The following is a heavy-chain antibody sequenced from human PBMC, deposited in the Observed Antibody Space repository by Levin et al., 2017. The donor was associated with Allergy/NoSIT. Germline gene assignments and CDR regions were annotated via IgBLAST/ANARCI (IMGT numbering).Heavy chain of an antibody. CDR3: ARIGNWNYADYGGFDY. J-gene: IGHJ4*02. Sequence: GGSLRLSCAASGFTFSSYSMNWVRQAPGKGLEWVSSISSSSSYIYYADSVKGRFTISRDNAKNSLYLQMNSLRAEDTAVYYCARIGNWNYADYGGFDYWGQGTLVTVSS. V-gene: IGHV3-21*01. CDR2: ISSSSSYI. D-gene: IGHD1-7*01. CDR1: GFTFSSYS.